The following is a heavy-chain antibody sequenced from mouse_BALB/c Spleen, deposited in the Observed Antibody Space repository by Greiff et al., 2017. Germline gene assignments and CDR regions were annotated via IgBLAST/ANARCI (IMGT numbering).Heavy chain of an antibody. CDR2: INPYNDGT. CDR3: ARSYDYDRVWFAY. Sequence: EVQLQQSGPELVKPGASVKMSCKASGYTFTSYVMHWVKQKPGQGLEWIGYINPYNDGTKYNEKFKGKATLTSDKSSSTAYMELSSLTSEDSAVYYCARSYDYDRVWFAYWGQGTLVTVSA. D-gene: IGHD2-4*01. CDR1: GYTFTSYV. V-gene: IGHV1-14*01. J-gene: IGHJ3*01.